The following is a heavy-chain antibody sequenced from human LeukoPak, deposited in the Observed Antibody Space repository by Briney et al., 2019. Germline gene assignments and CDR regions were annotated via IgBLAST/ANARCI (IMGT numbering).Heavy chain of an antibody. CDR3: TTDGIVGATRYAFDI. CDR1: GFTFSNAW. CDR2: IKSKTDGGTT. J-gene: IGHJ3*02. D-gene: IGHD1-26*01. V-gene: IGHV3-15*01. Sequence: GGSLRLSCAASGFTFSNAWMSWVRQAPGKGLEWVGRIKSKTDGGTTDYAAPVIGRFTISRDDSKNTLYLQMNSLKTEDTAVYYCTTDGIVGATRYAFDIWGQGTMVTVSS.